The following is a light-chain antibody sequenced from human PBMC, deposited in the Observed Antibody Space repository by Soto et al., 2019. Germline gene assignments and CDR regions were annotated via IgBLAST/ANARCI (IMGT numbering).Light chain of an antibody. J-gene: IGKJ2*01. V-gene: IGKV1-5*03. CDR1: QSVNTW. CDR2: KAS. Sequence: DIQVTQSPSTLSASVGDRVTITCRASQSVNTWLAWYQQKPGKAPNLLIYKASTLEGGVPLRFSGSGSGTEFTLTISSLEPEDFAVYYCQQRSNWPPYTFGQGTKLEIK. CDR3: QQRSNWPPYT.